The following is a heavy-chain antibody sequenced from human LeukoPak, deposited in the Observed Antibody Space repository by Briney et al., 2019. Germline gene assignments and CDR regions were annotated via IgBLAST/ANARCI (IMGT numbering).Heavy chain of an antibody. CDR2: ISYDGSNK. CDR1: GFIFSNYA. D-gene: IGHD2-15*01. Sequence: PGGSLRLSCAASGFIFSNYAMHWVRQAPGKGLEWVAVISYDGSNKYYADSVKGRFTISRDNAKNTLYLQMNSLRAGDTAVYYCASTPNGVAAIYFDHWGQGTLVTVSS. V-gene: IGHV3-30*04. J-gene: IGHJ4*02. CDR3: ASTPNGVAAIYFDH.